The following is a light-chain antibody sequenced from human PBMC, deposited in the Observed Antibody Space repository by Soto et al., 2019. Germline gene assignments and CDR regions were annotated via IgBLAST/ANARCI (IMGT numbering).Light chain of an antibody. V-gene: IGKV3-15*01. CDR3: QQYNNWT. Sequence: EIVMTQSPATLSVSPGERATLSCRASQSVSSKVAWYQQKPGQAPRLLIYDASVRATGIPDRFSGRGSGTESTLTISSLQSEDFAFYYCQQYNNWTFGQGTRVVIK. J-gene: IGKJ1*01. CDR1: QSVSSK. CDR2: DAS.